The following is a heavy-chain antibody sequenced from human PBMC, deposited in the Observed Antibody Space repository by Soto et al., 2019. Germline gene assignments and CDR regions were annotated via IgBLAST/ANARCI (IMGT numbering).Heavy chain of an antibody. J-gene: IGHJ4*01. CDR2: MNPNSGNT. V-gene: IGHV1-8*01. D-gene: IGHD1-1*01. CDR1: GYIFISDD. Sequence: QVQLVQSGAEVKKLGASVKVSCKTYGYIFISDDITGVRKAPGQGLEGMGWMNPNSGNTGYAQKFQGRVTMTRDTSMSTAYMELSSLRSEDTAVYYCARAVTNSESSGIFHYWGHGTLVTVSS. CDR3: ARAVTNSESSGIFHY.